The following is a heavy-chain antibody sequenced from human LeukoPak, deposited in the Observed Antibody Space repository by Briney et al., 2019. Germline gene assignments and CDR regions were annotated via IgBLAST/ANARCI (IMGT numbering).Heavy chain of an antibody. Sequence: PEGSLRLSCAASGFTFTDYWMHWVRQVAGKWLVWVSRINGDLTSTTYADSVKGRFTISRDNAKNTLYLQMNSLRAEDTAVYYCARAMPHDNWFNPWGQGSLVTVSS. V-gene: IGHV3-74*03. CDR2: INGDLTST. D-gene: IGHD2-2*01. CDR1: GFTFTDYW. CDR3: ARAMPHDNWFNP. J-gene: IGHJ5*02.